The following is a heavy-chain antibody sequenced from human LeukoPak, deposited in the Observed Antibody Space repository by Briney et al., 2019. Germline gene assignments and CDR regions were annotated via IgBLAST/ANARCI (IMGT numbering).Heavy chain of an antibody. Sequence: SETLSLTCTVSGGSISSYYWGWIRQPPGKGLEWIGSIYYSGSTYYNPSLKSRVTISVDTSKNQFSLKLSSVTAADTAVYYCARSTVWSAFDYWGQGTLVTVSS. J-gene: IGHJ4*02. CDR2: IYYSGST. CDR1: GGSISSYY. CDR3: ARSTVWSAFDY. D-gene: IGHD3-3*01. V-gene: IGHV4-39*01.